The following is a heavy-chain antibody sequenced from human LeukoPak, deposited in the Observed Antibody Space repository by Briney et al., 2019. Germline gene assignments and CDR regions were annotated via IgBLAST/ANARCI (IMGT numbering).Heavy chain of an antibody. CDR2: VRFDGSNE. Sequence: GESLRLSCQTSGFVFSNHGMHWVRQAPGKGLEWVAFVRFDGSNEYYADSVKGRFTISRDNSRNTLYLRMNSLRAEDTGVYSCAKDSNSGYVSVGPDYWGLGTLVTVSS. CDR3: AKDSNSGYVSVGPDY. D-gene: IGHD3-22*01. J-gene: IGHJ4*02. CDR1: GFVFSNHG. V-gene: IGHV3-30*02.